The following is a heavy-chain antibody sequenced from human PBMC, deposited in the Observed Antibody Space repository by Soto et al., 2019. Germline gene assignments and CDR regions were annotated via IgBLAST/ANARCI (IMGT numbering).Heavy chain of an antibody. V-gene: IGHV3-23*01. CDR1: GFTFSSYA. D-gene: IGHD2-2*01. CDR3: AKKAPLGYCSSTSCYAAFDY. CDR2: ISGSGGST. J-gene: IGHJ4*02. Sequence: VQLLESGGGLVQPGGSLRLSCAASGFTFSSYAMSWVRQAPGKGLEWVSAISGSGGSTYYADSVKGRFTISRDNSKNTLYLQMNSLGAEDTAVYYCAKKAPLGYCSSTSCYAAFDYWGQGTLVTVSS.